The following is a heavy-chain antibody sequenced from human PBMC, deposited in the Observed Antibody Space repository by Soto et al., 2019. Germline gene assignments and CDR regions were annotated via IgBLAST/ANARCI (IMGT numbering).Heavy chain of an antibody. Sequence: PSETLSVICTVSGGSISDFYWSWIRQPPGKGLEWIGYIYYSGSTNYNPSLKSRVTISVDTSKNQFSLNLRSMSPADTAVYYCARVGGLAARSFDYWGPGTPVPVSP. CDR2: IYYSGST. V-gene: IGHV4-59*01. CDR3: ARVGGLAARSFDY. CDR1: GGSISDFY. D-gene: IGHD6-6*01. J-gene: IGHJ4*01.